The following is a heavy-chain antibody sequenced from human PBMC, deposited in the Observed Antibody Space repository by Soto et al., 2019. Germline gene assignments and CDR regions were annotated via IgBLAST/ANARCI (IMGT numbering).Heavy chain of an antibody. J-gene: IGHJ4*02. D-gene: IGHD2-8*01. V-gene: IGHV3-49*03. CDR1: GFTLGDYA. CDR2: VRTYAYGEAT. CDR3: SRDCPCGLGYCTNGACFPNDF. Sequence: PGGSLRLSCTTSGFTLGDYAMSWFRQTPGKGLEWVGFVRTYAYGEATEYAASVKGRFTVGRDNSRSTAYLHMSSLKTEDTGVYFCSRDCPCGLGYCTNGACFPNDFWGQGTLVTVSS.